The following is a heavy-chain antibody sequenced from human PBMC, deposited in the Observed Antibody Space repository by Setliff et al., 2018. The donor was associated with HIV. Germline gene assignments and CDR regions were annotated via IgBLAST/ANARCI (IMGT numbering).Heavy chain of an antibody. J-gene: IGHJ3*01. Sequence: PSETLSLTCGVSGYSISSGYYWGWIRQPAGKGLEWIGRIYTSGSTNYNPSLKSRVTMSIDTSKKQFSLKLRSVTAADTAVYYCARARITMTGGRLEPYAFDRWGQGTKVTVSS. CDR2: IYTSGST. V-gene: IGHV4-4*07. CDR1: GYSISSGYY. CDR3: ARARITMTGGRLEPYAFDR. D-gene: IGHD3-22*01.